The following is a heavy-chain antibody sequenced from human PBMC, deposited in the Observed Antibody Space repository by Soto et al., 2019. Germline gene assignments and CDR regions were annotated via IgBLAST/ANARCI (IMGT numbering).Heavy chain of an antibody. V-gene: IGHV3-23*01. CDR2: ISATGIST. J-gene: IGHJ4*01. CDR1: GFTFATYA. D-gene: IGHD1-1*01. CDR3: ARDKDTSSWTGFDF. Sequence: PGGSPRLSCAASGFTFATYAMSWVRQAPGKGLEWVSAISATGISTHYADSVKGRVTISRDNSANTLSLEMSSPTAEDTAVYYCARDKDTSSWTGFDFWGHGTLVTVSS.